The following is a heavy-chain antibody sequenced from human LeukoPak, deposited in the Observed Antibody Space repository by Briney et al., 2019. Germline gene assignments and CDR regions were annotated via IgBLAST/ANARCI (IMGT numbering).Heavy chain of an antibody. Sequence: SETLSLTCTVSGGSISSFYWSWIRQPPGKGLEWIGYIYYSGNTNYNPSLKSRVTISVDTSKNQFSLKLSSVTAADTAVYYCARHGGWYPYFDYWGQGTLVTVSS. CDR2: IYYSGNT. CDR3: ARHGGWYPYFDY. CDR1: GGSISSFY. D-gene: IGHD2-15*01. V-gene: IGHV4-59*08. J-gene: IGHJ4*02.